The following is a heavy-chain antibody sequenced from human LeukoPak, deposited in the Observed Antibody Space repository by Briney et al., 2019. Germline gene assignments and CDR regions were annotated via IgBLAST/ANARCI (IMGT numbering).Heavy chain of an antibody. Sequence: SQTLSLTCAISGDSVTNKNAAWNWIRQSPSRGLEWLGRTYYTSRWNNEYAESVKSRITISPDTSKNQFSLQINSVTPEDTAVHYCARGFFASGWASWGQGTLVTLSS. V-gene: IGHV6-1*01. J-gene: IGHJ5*02. CDR2: TYYTSRWNN. CDR1: GDSVTNKNAA. D-gene: IGHD6-19*01. CDR3: ARGFFASGWAS.